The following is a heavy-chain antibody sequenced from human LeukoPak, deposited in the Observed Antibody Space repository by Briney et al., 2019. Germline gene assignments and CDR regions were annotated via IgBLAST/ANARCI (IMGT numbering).Heavy chain of an antibody. CDR1: GYTFITSA. J-gene: IGHJ4*02. V-gene: IGHV1-18*01. Sequence: ASVKVSCKGSGYTFITSAITWVRQAPGQGPEWMGWISAYNGITNYAEKLQGRVTMTTDTSTNTAYMELWSLTSDDTAVYYCARGGSTSWVGSFDYWGQGTLVTVSP. D-gene: IGHD2-2*01. CDR3: ARGGSTSWVGSFDY. CDR2: ISAYNGIT.